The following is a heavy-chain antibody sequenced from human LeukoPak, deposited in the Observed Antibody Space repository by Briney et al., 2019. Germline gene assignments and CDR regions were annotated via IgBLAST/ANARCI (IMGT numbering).Heavy chain of an antibody. J-gene: IGHJ4*02. D-gene: IGHD3-3*01. CDR3: ARGDFWSGYVLHYFDY. V-gene: IGHV3-30*03. CDR1: GFTFSSYG. CDR2: ISYDGRDK. Sequence: PGRSLRLSCAASGFTFSSYGMHWVRQAPGKGLEWVAVISYDGRDKYYADSVKGRFTISRDNSKNTLYLQVSSLRPEDTAVYYCARGDFWSGYVLHYFDYWGQGSLVTVSS.